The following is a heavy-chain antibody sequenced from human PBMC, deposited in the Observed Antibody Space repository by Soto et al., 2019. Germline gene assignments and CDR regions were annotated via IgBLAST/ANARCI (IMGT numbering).Heavy chain of an antibody. CDR2: IKQDGTEK. J-gene: IGHJ6*02. CDR3: AREAYDILTGLYYGMDV. Sequence: GGSLRLSCVDSGFTFRSYWMSWVRQAPGKGLEWVANIKQDGTEKYYVDSVKGRFTISRDKAKNSLYLQMNSLRAEDTAVYYCAREAYDILTGLYYGMDVWGQGTTVTVSS. V-gene: IGHV3-7*01. D-gene: IGHD3-9*01. CDR1: GFTFRSYW.